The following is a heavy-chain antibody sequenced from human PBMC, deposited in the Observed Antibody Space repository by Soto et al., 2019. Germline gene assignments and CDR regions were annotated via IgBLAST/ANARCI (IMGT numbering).Heavy chain of an antibody. J-gene: IGHJ4*02. D-gene: IGHD3-10*01. Sequence: EVQLLESGGGLVQPGGSLRLSCAASGFTFSIYGLSWVRQAPGKGLEWVSAISGSGENTYYADSVKGRFTISRDNPMNTLYLQMNSLRAEDTAVYYCAKPLGSESYLPFDYWGQGTLVTVSS. V-gene: IGHV3-23*01. CDR1: GFTFSIYG. CDR2: ISGSGENT. CDR3: AKPLGSESYLPFDY.